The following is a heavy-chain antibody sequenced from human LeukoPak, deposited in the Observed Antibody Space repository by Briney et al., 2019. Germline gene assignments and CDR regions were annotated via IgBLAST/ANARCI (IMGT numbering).Heavy chain of an antibody. CDR2: ISGSGSST. J-gene: IGHJ3*02. CDR3: ARDRPEHYDSSGYYYHDAFDI. CDR1: GFTFSSYA. D-gene: IGHD3-22*01. Sequence: PGGSLRLSCAASGFTFSSYAMSWVRQAPGKGLEWVSAISGSGSSTYYADSVKGRFTISRDNAKNSLYLQMNSLRAEDTAVYYCARDRPEHYDSSGYYYHDAFDIWGQGTMVTVSS. V-gene: IGHV3-23*01.